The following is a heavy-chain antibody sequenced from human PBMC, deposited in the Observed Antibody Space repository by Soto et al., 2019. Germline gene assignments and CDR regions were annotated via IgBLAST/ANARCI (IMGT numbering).Heavy chain of an antibody. CDR1: GGSISINNYY. Sequence: QLQLQESGPGLVKPSETLSLTCTVSGGSISINNYYWGWIRQPPGKGPEWIGSIYYTGSTYYISSLKSRLAISLDTSTNQYSVRLSSVTAADTAVYYCARHGVNGNHDCWGQGTLITVSS. CDR3: ARHGVNGNHDC. V-gene: IGHV4-39*01. CDR2: IYYTGST. J-gene: IGHJ4*02. D-gene: IGHD2-8*01.